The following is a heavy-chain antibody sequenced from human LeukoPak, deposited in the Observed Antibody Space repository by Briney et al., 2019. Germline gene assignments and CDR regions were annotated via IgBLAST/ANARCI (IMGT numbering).Heavy chain of an antibody. CDR1: GGSFSGYY. Sequence: PSETLSLTCAVYGGSFSGYYWSWIRQPPGKGLEWIGEINHSGSTNYNPSLKSRVTTSVDTSKNQFSLKLSSVTAADTAVYYCARGLGSGIISMDYWGQGTLVTVSP. CDR2: INHSGST. V-gene: IGHV4-34*01. J-gene: IGHJ4*02. CDR3: ARGLGSGIISMDY. D-gene: IGHD1-14*01.